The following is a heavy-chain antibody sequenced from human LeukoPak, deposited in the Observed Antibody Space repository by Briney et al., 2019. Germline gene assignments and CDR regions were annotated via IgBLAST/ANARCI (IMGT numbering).Heavy chain of an antibody. Sequence: PSETLSLTCTVSGGSISSYYWSWIRQPPGKGLEWLGYICYSGSTNYNPSLNSRVTISVDTSKNQFSLNLSSVTAADTAVYYCARVLPPMITFGGVIVAYNWFDPWGQGTLVTVSS. CDR1: GGSISSYY. CDR2: ICYSGST. CDR3: ARVLPPMITFGGVIVAYNWFDP. D-gene: IGHD3-16*02. V-gene: IGHV4-59*01. J-gene: IGHJ5*02.